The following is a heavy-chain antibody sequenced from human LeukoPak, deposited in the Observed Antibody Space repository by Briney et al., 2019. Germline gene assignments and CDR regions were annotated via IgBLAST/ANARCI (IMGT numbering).Heavy chain of an antibody. D-gene: IGHD4-17*01. V-gene: IGHV3-23*01. CDR3: ANEIRPNDY. Sequence: GGSLRLSCAASEFDFSSHAMTWVRQAPGKGLEWVSAISISGSKTYYADSVKGRFTISRDNSKNTPYLQMNSLRAEDTAVYYCANEIRPNDYWGQGTQVTVSS. CDR2: ISISGSKT. J-gene: IGHJ4*02. CDR1: EFDFSSHA.